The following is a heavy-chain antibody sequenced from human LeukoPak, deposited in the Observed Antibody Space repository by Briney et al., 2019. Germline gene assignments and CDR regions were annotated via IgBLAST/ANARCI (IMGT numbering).Heavy chain of an antibody. CDR2: IRSKAYGGTT. D-gene: IGHD5-18*01. Sequence: GGSLTHSCTGSGFTFGDHAMSWLRQAPGKGLAWVGFIRSKAYGGTTEYAASVQGRFTISRDDSKSIAYLQMNSLKTEDTAFYFCARGPILLWIHNGMDVWGQGTTVTVSS. CDR1: GFTFGDHA. CDR3: ARGPILLWIHNGMDV. J-gene: IGHJ6*02. V-gene: IGHV3-49*03.